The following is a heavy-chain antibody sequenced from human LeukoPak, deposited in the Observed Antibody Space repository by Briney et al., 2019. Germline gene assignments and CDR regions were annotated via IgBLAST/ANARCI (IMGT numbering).Heavy chain of an antibody. Sequence: SQTLSLTCTVSGGSISSGDYYWSWIRQPPGKGLEWIGYIYYSGSTYYNPSLKSRVTISVDTSKNQFSLELSSVTAADTAVYYCASGTGYWYFDLWGRGTLVTVSS. V-gene: IGHV4-30-4*01. J-gene: IGHJ2*01. CDR3: ASGTGYWYFDL. D-gene: IGHD1-14*01. CDR2: IYYSGST. CDR1: GGSISSGDYY.